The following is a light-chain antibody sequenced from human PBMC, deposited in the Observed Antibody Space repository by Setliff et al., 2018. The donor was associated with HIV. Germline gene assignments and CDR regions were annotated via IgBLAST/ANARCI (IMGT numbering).Light chain of an antibody. V-gene: IGKV4-1*01. CDR1: QSLLYSSNNKNY. CDR3: QQXYYSIPT. Sequence: DIVMTQSPXXLAVSLGERATINCKSSQSLLYSSNNKNYLAWYQQKPGQSPKVLFYWASTRESGVPDRFSGIGSGTDFTRTTSSLQAEXXXXXXCQQXYYSIPTFGQGTKVDIK. J-gene: IGKJ1*01. CDR2: WAS.